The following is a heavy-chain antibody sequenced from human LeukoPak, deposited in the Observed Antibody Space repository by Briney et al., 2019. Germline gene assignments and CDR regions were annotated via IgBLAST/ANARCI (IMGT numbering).Heavy chain of an antibody. D-gene: IGHD3-10*01. J-gene: IGHJ4*02. V-gene: IGHV3-23*01. CDR2: FSGSGGST. CDR1: GFTFSSYA. Sequence: GGSLRLSCAASGFTFSSYAMSWVRQAPGKGLEWVSAFSGSGGSTYYADSVKGRFTISRDNSKNTLYLQMNSLRAEDTAVYYCAKQQDYYGSGSHDYWGQGTLVTVSS. CDR3: AKQQDYYGSGSHDY.